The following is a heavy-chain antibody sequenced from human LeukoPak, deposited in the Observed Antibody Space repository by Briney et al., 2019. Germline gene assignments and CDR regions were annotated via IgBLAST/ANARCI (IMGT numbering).Heavy chain of an antibody. D-gene: IGHD4-17*01. Sequence: GGSLRLSCAGSAFSFSSYSMSWVRQGPGKGPEWVATVWPDGGEQRYVDSVRGRFTISRDNAKSLLYLQMHSLSVVDTAVYFCARLFGGVTTFDYWGQGALVTVSS. CDR3: ARLFGGVTTFDY. CDR1: AFSFSSYS. V-gene: IGHV3-7*01. CDR2: VWPDGGEQ. J-gene: IGHJ4*02.